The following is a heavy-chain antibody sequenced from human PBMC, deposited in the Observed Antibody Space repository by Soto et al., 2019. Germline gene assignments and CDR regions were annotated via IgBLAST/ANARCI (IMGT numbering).Heavy chain of an antibody. V-gene: IGHV1-8*01. CDR3: AWGGGGVRKRLNWFDP. CDR2: MNPNSGNT. J-gene: IGHJ5*02. Sequence: QVQLVQSGAEVKKPGASVKVSCKASGYTFTSYDINWVRQATGQGLEWMGWMNPNSGNTGYAQKFQGRVTMTRNTSISTANMERSSLRFEDTAVYYCAWGGGGVRKRLNWFDPWGQGTLVTVSS. CDR1: GYTFTSYD. D-gene: IGHD6-25*01.